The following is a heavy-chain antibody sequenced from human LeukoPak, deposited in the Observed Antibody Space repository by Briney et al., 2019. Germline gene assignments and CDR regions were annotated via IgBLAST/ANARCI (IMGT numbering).Heavy chain of an antibody. CDR1: GGPFSDHY. V-gene: IGHV4-34*01. J-gene: IGHJ3*02. Sequence: SETLSLTCVVYGGPFSDHYWSWIRPTPGKGLEWIGEINHSGSTNYNPSLKSRVNISVDTSKKQSSLKRSSVTAAETAVYYCARVTADAFDICGEGTMVSVSS. CDR2: INHSGST. CDR3: ARVTADAFDI.